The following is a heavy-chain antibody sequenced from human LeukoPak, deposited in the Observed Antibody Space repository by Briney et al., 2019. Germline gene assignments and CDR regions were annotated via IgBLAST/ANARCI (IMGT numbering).Heavy chain of an antibody. V-gene: IGHV1-69*01. D-gene: IGHD2-15*01. Sequence: SVKVSCKASGGTFSSYAISWVRQAPGQGLEWMGGIIPIFGTANYAQKFQGRVAITADESTSTAYMELSSLRSEDTAVYYCARGPDIVVVVAATDYYYGMDVWGQGTTVTVSS. CDR1: GGTFSSYA. CDR2: IIPIFGTA. J-gene: IGHJ6*02. CDR3: ARGPDIVVVVAATDYYYGMDV.